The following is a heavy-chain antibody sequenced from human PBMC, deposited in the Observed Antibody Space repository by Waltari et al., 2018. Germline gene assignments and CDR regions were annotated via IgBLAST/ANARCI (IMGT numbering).Heavy chain of an antibody. V-gene: IGHV3-7*01. CDR2: INQDGSGK. Sequence: EVQLVESGGGLVQPGGSLRLPCAASGFTFRNNWMTWVRQAPGKGLEWVANINQDGSGKYSVESVKGRFTISRDNAKNSLYLQLNSLRADDTAVYYCTRGGDDSSWYWRNWGQGTLVTVSS. D-gene: IGHD6-13*01. J-gene: IGHJ4*02. CDR3: TRGGDDSSWYWRN. CDR1: GFTFRNNW.